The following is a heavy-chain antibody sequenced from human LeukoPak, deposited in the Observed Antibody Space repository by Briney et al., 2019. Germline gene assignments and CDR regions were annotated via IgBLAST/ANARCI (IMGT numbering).Heavy chain of an antibody. Sequence: GGSLRLSCAASGFTFSSYAMHWVRQAPGKGLEWVAVISYDGSNKYYADSVKGRFTISRDNSKNTLYLQMNSLRAEDTAVYYCAKVDSSGWHYRGAGLDYWGQGTLVTVSS. V-gene: IGHV3-30-3*01. J-gene: IGHJ4*02. CDR2: ISYDGSNK. CDR1: GFTFSSYA. CDR3: AKVDSSGWHYRGAGLDY. D-gene: IGHD6-19*01.